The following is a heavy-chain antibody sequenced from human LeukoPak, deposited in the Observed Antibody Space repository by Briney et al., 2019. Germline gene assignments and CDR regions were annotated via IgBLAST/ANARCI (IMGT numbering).Heavy chain of an antibody. V-gene: IGHV3-9*01. J-gene: IGHJ4*02. CDR1: GFTFSSYS. CDR3: AKDSSGYYYEIVV. Sequence: PGGSLRLSCAASGFTFSSYSMNWVRQAPGKGLEWVSGISWNSGSIGYADSVKGRFTISRDNAKNSLYLQMNSLRAEDTALYYCAKDSSGYYYEIVVWGQGTLVTVSS. CDR2: ISWNSGSI. D-gene: IGHD3-22*01.